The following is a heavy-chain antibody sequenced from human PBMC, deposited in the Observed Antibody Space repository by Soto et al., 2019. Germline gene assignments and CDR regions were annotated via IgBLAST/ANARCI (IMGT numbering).Heavy chain of an antibody. D-gene: IGHD2-15*01. J-gene: IGHJ6*03. Sequence: QVQLQESGPGLVKPSQTLSLTCTVSGGSISSGGYYWSWIRQHRGKGLEWIGYIYYSGSTYYNPSLKSRVTMSVDLSKDEFSLKLSSVPAAATAAYYCSRVVRHIVVVVADYYYYYYMDAWGKGTTVTVSS. V-gene: IGHV4-31*03. CDR2: IYYSGST. CDR3: SRVVRHIVVVVADYYYYYYMDA. CDR1: GGSISSGGYY.